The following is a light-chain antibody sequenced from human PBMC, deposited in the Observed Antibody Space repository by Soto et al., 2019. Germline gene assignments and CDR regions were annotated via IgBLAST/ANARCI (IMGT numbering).Light chain of an antibody. CDR1: QSVRSN. V-gene: IGKV3-15*01. CDR3: QQYDNWPPYT. J-gene: IGKJ2*01. Sequence: EVVMTQSPATLSVSPGEGATLSCRASQSVRSNLAWYQQKPGQAPRFLIYGASTRGTGIPTRVSGSGSATEFTLTISNLQSEDFAVYYCQQYDNWPPYTFGQGTKLEIK. CDR2: GAS.